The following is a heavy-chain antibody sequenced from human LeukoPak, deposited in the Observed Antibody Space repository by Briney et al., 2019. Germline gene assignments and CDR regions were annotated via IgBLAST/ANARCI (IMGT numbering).Heavy chain of an antibody. D-gene: IGHD5-18*01. Sequence: GGSLRLSCAASGFSFSSYAMSWVRQAPGKGLEWVSAISVSGGGTYYADSVKGRFTISRDNSKNTLYLQMNSLRAEDTAVYCCATPAGYSYDWFDYWGQGTLVTVSS. CDR1: GFSFSSYA. J-gene: IGHJ4*02. CDR2: ISVSGGGT. V-gene: IGHV3-23*01. CDR3: ATPAGYSYDWFDY.